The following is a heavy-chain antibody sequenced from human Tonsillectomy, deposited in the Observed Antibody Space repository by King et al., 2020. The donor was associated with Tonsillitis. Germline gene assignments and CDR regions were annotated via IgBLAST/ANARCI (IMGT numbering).Heavy chain of an antibody. CDR3: AKAKFRSELLADAFDI. Sequence: QLVQSGGGLVQPGRSLILSCAASGFTFDDYVIHWVRQAPGKGLEWVSGISWNSASIGYADSVKGRFTISRDNAKNSLYLQMNSLRAEDTALYYCAKAKFRSELLADAFDIWGQGTVVTVSS. CDR2: ISWNSASI. V-gene: IGHV3-9*01. D-gene: IGHD3-10*01. CDR1: GFTFDDYV. J-gene: IGHJ3*02.